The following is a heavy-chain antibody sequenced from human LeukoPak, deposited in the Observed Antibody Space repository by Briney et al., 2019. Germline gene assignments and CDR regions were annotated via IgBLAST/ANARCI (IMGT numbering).Heavy chain of an antibody. CDR3: ARDRTLVRDYYYGMDV. CDR1: GYTFTGYY. CDR2: IIPNSGGT. D-gene: IGHD6-13*01. J-gene: IGHJ6*02. V-gene: IGHV1-2*02. Sequence: ASVKVSCKASGYTFTGYYMHWVRQAPGQGLEWMGWIIPNSGGTNYAQKFQGRVTMTRDTSISTAYMELSRLRSDDTAVYYCARDRTLVRDYYYGMDVWGQGTTVTVSS.